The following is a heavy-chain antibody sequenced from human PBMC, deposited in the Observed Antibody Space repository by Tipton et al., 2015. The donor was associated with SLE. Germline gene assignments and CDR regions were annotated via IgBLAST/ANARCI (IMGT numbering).Heavy chain of an antibody. V-gene: IGHV4-59*11. Sequence: TLSLTCTVSGGSISSHYWSWIRQPPGKGLEWIGYIYYSGSISYNPSLKSRVTIAVGTSKNQFSLNLSSVTAADTAVYYCARVPNYYDSSGYYYNWGQGTLVTVSS. CDR3: ARVPNYYDSSGYYYN. D-gene: IGHD3-22*01. J-gene: IGHJ4*02. CDR2: IYYSGSI. CDR1: GGSISSHY.